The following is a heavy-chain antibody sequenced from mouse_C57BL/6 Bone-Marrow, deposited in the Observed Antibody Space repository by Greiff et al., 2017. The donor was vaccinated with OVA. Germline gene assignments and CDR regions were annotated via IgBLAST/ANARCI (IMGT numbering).Heavy chain of an antibody. V-gene: IGHV5-4*03. Sequence: EVMLVESGGGLVKPGGSLKLSCAASGFTFSSYAMSWVRQTPEKRLEWVATISDGGSYTYYPDNVKGRFTISRDNAKNNLYLQMSHLKSEDTAMYYCARTLCYYYGSSYVLDYWGQGTTLTVSS. CDR1: GFTFSSYA. J-gene: IGHJ2*01. D-gene: IGHD1-1*01. CDR2: ISDGGSYT. CDR3: ARTLCYYYGSSYVLDY.